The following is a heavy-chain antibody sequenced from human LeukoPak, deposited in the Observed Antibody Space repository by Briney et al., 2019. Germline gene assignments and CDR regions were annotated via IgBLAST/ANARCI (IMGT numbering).Heavy chain of an antibody. Sequence: GGSLRLSCAASGFTFSDHYMDWVRQAPGKRLEWVGRTRNKANSYTTEYAASVKGRFTISRDDSKNSLYLQMNSLKTEDTAVYYCARVSSSSWYYYYYMDVWGKGTTVTVSS. D-gene: IGHD6-13*01. J-gene: IGHJ6*03. CDR3: ARVSSSSWYYYYYMDV. CDR2: TRNKANSYTT. CDR1: GFTFSDHY. V-gene: IGHV3-72*01.